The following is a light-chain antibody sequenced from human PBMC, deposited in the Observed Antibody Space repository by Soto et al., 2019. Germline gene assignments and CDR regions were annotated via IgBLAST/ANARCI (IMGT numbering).Light chain of an antibody. Sequence: DIQMTQSPSSLSASVGDRVTITCRASQDISNYLAWYQQKPGKVPKLLIYAASTLQSGVPSRFSGSASGTDFTLTISSLQPEDVATYYCQKYNSPPWTFGQGTKVEIK. V-gene: IGKV1-27*01. CDR3: QKYNSPPWT. J-gene: IGKJ1*01. CDR1: QDISNY. CDR2: AAS.